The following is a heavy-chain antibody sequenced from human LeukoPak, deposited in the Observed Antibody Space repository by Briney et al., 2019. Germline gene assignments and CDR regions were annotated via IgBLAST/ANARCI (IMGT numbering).Heavy chain of an antibody. Sequence: ASLKVSCKASGYTFTSYYIHWVRQAPGQGLGWMGIINPSGGSTSYAQKFQGRVTMTRDTSTSTVYMELSSLRSEDTAVYYCARELRSGYYRWIDYWGQGTLVTVSS. CDR1: GYTFTSYY. J-gene: IGHJ4*02. D-gene: IGHD3-3*01. V-gene: IGHV1-46*01. CDR2: INPSGGST. CDR3: ARELRSGYYRWIDY.